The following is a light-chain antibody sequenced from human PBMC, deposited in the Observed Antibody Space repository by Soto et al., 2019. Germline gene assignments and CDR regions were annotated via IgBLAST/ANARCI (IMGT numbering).Light chain of an antibody. Sequence: EIVMTQSPATLSVSPGERATLSCRASQSVSSNLAWYQQRPGQAPRLLIYGASTRATGIPARFTGSGSGTEFTLTISSLQFDDSAVYYCQQYNDWWTFGQGTKV. CDR1: QSVSSN. V-gene: IGKV3-15*01. CDR3: QQYNDWWT. CDR2: GAS. J-gene: IGKJ1*01.